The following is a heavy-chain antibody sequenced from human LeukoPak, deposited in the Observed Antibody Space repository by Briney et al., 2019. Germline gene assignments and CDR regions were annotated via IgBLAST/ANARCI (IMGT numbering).Heavy chain of an antibody. J-gene: IGHJ4*02. V-gene: IGHV4-59*01. D-gene: IGHD6-6*01. CDR3: ARVEEQLVR. CDR2: IYYSGST. CDR1: GGSISSYY. Sequence: SETLSLTCTVSGGSISSYYWSWIRQPPGKGLEWIGYIYYSGSTNYNPSLKSRVTISVDTSKNQFSLKLSSVTAADTAVYCCARVEEQLVRWGQGTLVTVSS.